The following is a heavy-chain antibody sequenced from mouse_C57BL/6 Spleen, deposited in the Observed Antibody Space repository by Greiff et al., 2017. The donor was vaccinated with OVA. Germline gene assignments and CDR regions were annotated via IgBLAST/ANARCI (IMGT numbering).Heavy chain of an antibody. Sequence: QVHVKQSGAELVRPGTSVKVSCKASGYAFTNYLIEWVKQRPGQGLEWIGVINPGSGGTNYNEKFKGKATLTADKSSSTAYMQLSSLTSEDSAVYFCARSEDYDDAMDYWGQGISVTVSS. V-gene: IGHV1-54*01. CDR3: ARSEDYDDAMDY. CDR2: INPGSGGT. CDR1: GYAFTNYL. J-gene: IGHJ4*01. D-gene: IGHD2-4*01.